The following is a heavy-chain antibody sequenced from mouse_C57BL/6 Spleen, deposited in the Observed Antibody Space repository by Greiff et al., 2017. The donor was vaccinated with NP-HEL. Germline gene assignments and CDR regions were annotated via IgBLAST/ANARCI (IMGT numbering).Heavy chain of an antibody. CDR2: ISYDGSN. D-gene: IGHD2-5*01. CDR1: GYSITSGYY. V-gene: IGHV3-6*01. Sequence: EVKVEESGPGLVKPSQSLSLTCSVTGYSITSGYYWNWIRQFPGNKLEWMGYISYDGSNNYNPSLKNRISITRDTSKNQFFLKLNSVTTEDTATYYCARRYSNYDAMDYWGQGTSVTVSS. CDR3: ARRYSNYDAMDY. J-gene: IGHJ4*01.